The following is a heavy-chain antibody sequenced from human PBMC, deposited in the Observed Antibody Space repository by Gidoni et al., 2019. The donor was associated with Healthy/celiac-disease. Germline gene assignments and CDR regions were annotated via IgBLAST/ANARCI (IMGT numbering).Heavy chain of an antibody. Sequence: EVQLVESGGGLVQTGGSLRLSCAASGFPLSSYEMKWVRQAPGKGLGWVSYISSSGSTIYYADSVKCRFTISRDNAKNSLYLKMNSLRAEDTAFYYCAGSYYDSSGYHDYWGQGTLVTVSS. D-gene: IGHD3-22*01. V-gene: IGHV3-48*03. CDR2: ISSSGSTI. J-gene: IGHJ4*02. CDR3: AGSYYDSSGYHDY. CDR1: GFPLSSYE.